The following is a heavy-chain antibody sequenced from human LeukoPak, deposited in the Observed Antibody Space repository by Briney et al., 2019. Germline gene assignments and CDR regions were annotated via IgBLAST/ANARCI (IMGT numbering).Heavy chain of an antibody. CDR3: ARDFDFWSAPSSYYMDV. CDR2: ISAYNGNT. J-gene: IGHJ6*03. Sequence: ASEKVSCKASGYTFTSYGISWVRQAPGQGLEWMGWISAYNGNTNYAQKLRGRVTMTTDTSTSTAYMELRSLRSDDTAVYYCARDFDFWSAPSSYYMDVWGKGTTVTVTS. CDR1: GYTFTSYG. D-gene: IGHD3-3*01. V-gene: IGHV1-18*01.